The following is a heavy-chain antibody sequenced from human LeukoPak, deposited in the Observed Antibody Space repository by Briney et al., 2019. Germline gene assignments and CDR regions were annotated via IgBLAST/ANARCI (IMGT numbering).Heavy chain of an antibody. CDR3: ARGLKYQLLYGDDY. V-gene: IGHV1-8*01. D-gene: IGHD2-2*02. CDR2: MNPNSGNT. J-gene: IGHJ4*02. CDR1: GYTFTSND. Sequence: ASLKVSCKASGYTFTSNDINWVRQETGQGLEWMGWMNPNSGNTGYAQKFQGRVTMTRNTSISTAYMELSSLRSEDTAVYYCARGLKYQLLYGDDYWGQGTLVTVSS.